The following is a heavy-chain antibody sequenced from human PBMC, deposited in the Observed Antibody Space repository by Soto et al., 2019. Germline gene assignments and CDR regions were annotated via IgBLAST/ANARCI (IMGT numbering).Heavy chain of an antibody. Sequence: GDSVKVSCKASEGTFSSYAISWVRQAPGQGLEWMGGIIPIFGTANYAQKFQGRVTITADESTSTAYMELSSLRSEDTAVYYCARGNDIVVVPAAPKDAFDIWGQGTMVTVSS. V-gene: IGHV1-69*13. CDR1: EGTFSSYA. D-gene: IGHD2-2*01. CDR3: ARGNDIVVVPAAPKDAFDI. J-gene: IGHJ3*02. CDR2: IIPIFGTA.